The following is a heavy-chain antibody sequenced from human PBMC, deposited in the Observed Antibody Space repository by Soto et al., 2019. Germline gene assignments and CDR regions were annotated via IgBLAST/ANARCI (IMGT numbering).Heavy chain of an antibody. J-gene: IGHJ4*02. CDR1: GYTITSYG. CDR2: ISTYNGDT. V-gene: IGHV1-18*01. CDR3: ARVGVDFWSAYYGYYFDY. D-gene: IGHD3-3*01. Sequence: ASVKVSCKASGYTITSYGISWVRQAPGQGLEWMGWISTYNGDTNYAQKLQGRVTMTTDTSTSTAYMELRSLRSDDTAVYYCARVGVDFWSAYYGYYFDYWGQGTLVTGSS.